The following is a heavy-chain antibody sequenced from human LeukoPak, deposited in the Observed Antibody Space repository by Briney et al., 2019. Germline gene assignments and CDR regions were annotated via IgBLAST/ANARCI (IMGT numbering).Heavy chain of an antibody. J-gene: IGHJ4*02. V-gene: IGHV3-53*01. Sequence: PGGSLRLSCAASGFTVSSNYMNWVRQAPGKGLGWVSLFMSGGTINYADSVKGRFTISRDNSKNTLYLQMNSLRAEDTAVYYCARAYSSSSGRPYYFDYWGQGTLVTVSS. CDR1: GFTVSSNY. CDR3: ARAYSSSSGRPYYFDY. CDR2: FMSGGTI. D-gene: IGHD6-6*01.